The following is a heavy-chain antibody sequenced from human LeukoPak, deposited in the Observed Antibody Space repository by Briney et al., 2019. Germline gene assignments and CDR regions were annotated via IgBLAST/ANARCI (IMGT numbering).Heavy chain of an antibody. Sequence: SETLSLTCTVSGGSINSYYWTWIRQPPGKGLEWIGNIYNSGNTNYNPSLKSRVTISVDTSKNQFSLKLNSVTATDTAVYYCARESGSYLWRSWLNPWGQGTLVTVSS. V-gene: IGHV4-59*01. J-gene: IGHJ5*02. CDR1: GGSINSYY. CDR3: ARESGSYLWRSWLNP. CDR2: IYNSGNT. D-gene: IGHD3-16*01.